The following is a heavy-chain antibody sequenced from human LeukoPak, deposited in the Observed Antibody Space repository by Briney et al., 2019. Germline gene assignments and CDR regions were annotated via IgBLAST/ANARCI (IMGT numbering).Heavy chain of an antibody. CDR1: GYTFTSYG. CDR3: ARETGIAVAAHLNY. D-gene: IGHD6-19*01. CDR2: ISAYSGNT. V-gene: IGHV1-18*01. J-gene: IGHJ4*02. Sequence: ASVKVSCKASGYTFTSYGISWVRQAPGQGLEWMGWISAYSGNTNYPQKLQGRVTMTTDTSTSTAYMELRSLRSDDTAVYYCARETGIAVAAHLNYWGQGTLVAVSS.